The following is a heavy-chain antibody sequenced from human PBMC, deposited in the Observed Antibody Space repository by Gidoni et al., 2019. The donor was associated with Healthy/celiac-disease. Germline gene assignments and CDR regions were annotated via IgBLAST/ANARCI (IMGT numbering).Heavy chain of an antibody. D-gene: IGHD5-12*01. CDR2: INPSGGST. Sequence: QVQLVQSGAEVKKPGASVKVSCKASGYTFTSYYMHWVRQAPGQGLEWMGIINPSGGSTSYAQKCQGRVTMTRDTSTSTVYMELSSLRSEDTAVYYCARVPLALRDGYNLWGQGTLVTVSS. V-gene: IGHV1-46*01. CDR3: ARVPLALRDGYNL. J-gene: IGHJ4*02. CDR1: GYTFTSYY.